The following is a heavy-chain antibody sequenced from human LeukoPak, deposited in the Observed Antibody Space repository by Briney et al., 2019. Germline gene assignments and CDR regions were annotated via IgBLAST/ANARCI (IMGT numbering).Heavy chain of an antibody. CDR3: TRDGLGYYGSGTYYPNYNWFDP. CDR1: GYTFTAFG. J-gene: IGHJ5*02. CDR2: ISADTTRT. V-gene: IGHV1-18*01. D-gene: IGHD3-10*01. Sequence: ASVKVSCKSSGYTFTAFGFSWVRQAPGQGLEWMGWISADTTRTIYTEKLQDRVTMTTDTSTSTTYMELRSLRSDDTAVYYCTRDGLGYYGSGTYYPNYNWFDPWGQETLVTVSS.